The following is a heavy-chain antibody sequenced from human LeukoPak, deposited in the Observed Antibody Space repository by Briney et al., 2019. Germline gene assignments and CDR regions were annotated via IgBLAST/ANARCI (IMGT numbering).Heavy chain of an antibody. Sequence: SETLSHTCTISGGSISSSSNYWGWSRQPPGKGLEWIGSIYYSGNTYYNASLKSRVTISVDASKNQFSVNLSSVTAADTAVYYCARLSYGSGSYYNFYFDYWGQGTLVTVSA. CDR3: ARLSYGSGSYYNFYFDY. CDR1: GGSISSSSNY. V-gene: IGHV4-39*01. CDR2: IYYSGNT. D-gene: IGHD3-10*01. J-gene: IGHJ4*02.